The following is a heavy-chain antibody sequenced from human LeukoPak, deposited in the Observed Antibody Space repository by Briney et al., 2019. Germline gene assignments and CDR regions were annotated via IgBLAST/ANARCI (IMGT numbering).Heavy chain of an antibody. CDR2: IKPDGSEK. CDR3: ARGRVAVAGSYEY. Sequence: SGGSLRLSCAASGITFGSYWMTWVRQAPGKGLECVANIKPDGSEKHYVDSVEGRFTISRDNAKNSLFLEMNSLRAEDTAVYYCARGRVAVAGSYEYWGQGTLVTVSS. D-gene: IGHD6-19*01. J-gene: IGHJ4*02. V-gene: IGHV3-7*05. CDR1: GITFGSYW.